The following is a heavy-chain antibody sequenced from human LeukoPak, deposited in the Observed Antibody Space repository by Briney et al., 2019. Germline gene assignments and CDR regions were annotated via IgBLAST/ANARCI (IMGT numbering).Heavy chain of an antibody. CDR3: ARERAGYPVDY. Sequence: PGGSLRLSCAASGFTFSSYGMHWVRQVPGKGLEWVAVIWYDGSNKYYADSVKGRFTISRDNSKNTLYLQMNSLRAEDTAVYYCARERAGYPVDYWGQGTLVTVSS. J-gene: IGHJ4*02. V-gene: IGHV3-33*01. D-gene: IGHD3-9*01. CDR1: GFTFSSYG. CDR2: IWYDGSNK.